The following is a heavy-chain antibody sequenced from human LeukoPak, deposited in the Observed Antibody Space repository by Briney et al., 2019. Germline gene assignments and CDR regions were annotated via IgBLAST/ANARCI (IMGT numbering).Heavy chain of an antibody. V-gene: IGHV3-53*01. CDR2: IYSGGTT. CDR3: AREGRIFPTFDY. J-gene: IGHJ4*02. Sequence: GGSLRLSCTASGFTVSSTYMSWVRQPPGKGLEWVSVIYSGGTTYYADSVKGRFTIPRDNSKNTLYLQMNSLRAEDTAVYYCAREGRIFPTFDYWGQGTLVTVSS. CDR1: GFTVSSTY. D-gene: IGHD3-3*01.